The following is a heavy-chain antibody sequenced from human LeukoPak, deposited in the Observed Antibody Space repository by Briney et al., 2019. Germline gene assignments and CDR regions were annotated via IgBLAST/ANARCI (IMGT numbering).Heavy chain of an antibody. CDR2: ISYDGSNK. CDR1: GFTFSSYG. D-gene: IGHD6-19*01. J-gene: IGHJ3*02. CDR3: AKDYAYSSPYDAFDI. V-gene: IGHV3-30*18. Sequence: GGSLRLSCAASGFTFSSYGMHWVRQAPGKGLEWVAVISYDGSNKYYADSVKGRFTISRDNSKNTLYLQMNSLRAEDTAVYYCAKDYAYSSPYDAFDIWGQGTMATVSS.